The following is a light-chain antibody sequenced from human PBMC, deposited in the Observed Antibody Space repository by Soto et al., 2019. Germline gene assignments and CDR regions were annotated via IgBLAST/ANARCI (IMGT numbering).Light chain of an antibody. Sequence: QSVLTQPPSVSAAPGQRVTISCTGSSSNIGAGFEVHWYQQLPGTAPKLLIYGNSNRPSGVSNRFSGSKSGNTASLTISGLQAEDEADYYCSSYTSSSTPFVFGTGTKVTVL. CDR1: SSNIGAGFE. J-gene: IGLJ1*01. V-gene: IGLV1-40*01. CDR3: SSYTSSSTPFV. CDR2: GNS.